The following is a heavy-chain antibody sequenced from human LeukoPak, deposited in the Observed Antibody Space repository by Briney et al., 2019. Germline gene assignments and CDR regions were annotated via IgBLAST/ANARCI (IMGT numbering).Heavy chain of an antibody. CDR1: GGSISSSIYY. Sequence: NPSETLSLTCTVSGGSISSSIYYWGWIRQPPGKGLEWIGSIYCSGSTYYNPSLKSRVTISVDTSKNQFSLKLRSVTAADTAVYYCARGLRSLNSIEYSSSAYQDYWGQGTLVTVSS. CDR2: IYCSGST. CDR3: ARGLRSLNSIEYSSSAYQDY. V-gene: IGHV4-39*01. J-gene: IGHJ4*02. D-gene: IGHD6-6*01.